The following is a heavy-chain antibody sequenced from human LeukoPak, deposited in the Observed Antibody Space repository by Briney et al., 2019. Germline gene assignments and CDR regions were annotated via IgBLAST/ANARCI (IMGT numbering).Heavy chain of an antibody. D-gene: IGHD6-19*01. V-gene: IGHV3-9*01. CDR3: AKVAAVAGTGYYGMDV. Sequence: PGGSLRLSCAASGFTFDDYAMHWVRQAPGKGLEWVSGISWNSGSIGYADSVKGRFTISRDNAKNSLYLQMNSLRAEDTALYYCAKVAAVAGTGYYGMDVWGQGTTVTVSS. CDR1: GFTFDDYA. CDR2: ISWNSGSI. J-gene: IGHJ6*02.